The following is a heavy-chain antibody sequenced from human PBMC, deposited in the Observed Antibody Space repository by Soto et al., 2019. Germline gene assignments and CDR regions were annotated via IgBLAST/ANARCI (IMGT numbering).Heavy chain of an antibody. CDR3: ATARQLWVFAY. Sequence: VGWEVCGETLTVSSMHWAQQAPGKGLEWMGGFDPEDGETIYAQKFQGRVTMTEDTSTDTAYMELSSLRSEDIALYYWATARQLWVFAYRFHGTPVPVSP. CDR1: GETLTVSS. CDR2: FDPEDGET. J-gene: IGHJ4*01. D-gene: IGHD5-18*01. V-gene: IGHV1-24*01.